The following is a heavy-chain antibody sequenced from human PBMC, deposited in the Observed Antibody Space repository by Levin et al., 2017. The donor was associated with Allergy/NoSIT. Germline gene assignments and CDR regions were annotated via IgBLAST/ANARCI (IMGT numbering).Heavy chain of an antibody. CDR3: AKDPDCGGDCYPDY. V-gene: IGHV3-23*01. D-gene: IGHD2-21*02. CDR1: GFTFSSYT. J-gene: IGHJ4*02. CDR2: ISGSGGGT. Sequence: GESLKISCAASGFTFSSYTMSWVRQAPGKGLEWVSAISGSGGGTYYADSVKGRFTISRDNSKNTLYLQMNSLRAEDTAVYYCAKDPDCGGDCYPDYWGQGTLVTVSS.